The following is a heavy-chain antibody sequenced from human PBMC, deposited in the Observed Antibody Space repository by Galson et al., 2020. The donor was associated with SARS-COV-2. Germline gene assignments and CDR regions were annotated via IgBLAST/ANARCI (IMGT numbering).Heavy chain of an antibody. CDR1: GFTFGDYA. V-gene: IGHV3-49*04. J-gene: IGHJ4*02. Sequence: GESLKISCTASGFTFGDYAMSWVRQAPGKGLEWVGFIRSKAHGGTTEYAASVKGRFTISRDDSKSIAYLQMNSLKTEDTAVYYCTRDDFWSGYYAHWGQGTLVTVSS. D-gene: IGHD3-3*01. CDR3: TRDDFWSGYYAH. CDR2: IRSKAHGGTT.